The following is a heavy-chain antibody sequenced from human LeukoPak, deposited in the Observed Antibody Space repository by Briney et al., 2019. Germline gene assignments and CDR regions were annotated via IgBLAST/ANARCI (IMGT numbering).Heavy chain of an antibody. CDR3: AKDGAGYSSG. D-gene: IGHD6-19*01. CDR2: ISSNGGST. V-gene: IGHV3-64*01. Sequence: GGSLRLSCAASGFTFSNYAMHWVRQAPGKGLEYVATISSNGGSTYFANAVQGRFTISRDNSKNMVHLQMGSLRVEDTAVYYCAKDGAGYSSGWGQGTLVTVSS. CDR1: GFTFSNYA. J-gene: IGHJ4*02.